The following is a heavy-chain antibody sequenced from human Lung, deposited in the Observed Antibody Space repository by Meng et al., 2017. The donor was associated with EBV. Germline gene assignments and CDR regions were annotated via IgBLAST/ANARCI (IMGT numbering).Heavy chain of an antibody. CDR2: IYYSGST. J-gene: IGHJ4*02. V-gene: IGHV4-31*03. CDR1: GGSISSGGHY. Sequence: QVQLQESGPGLVKPQQTLSLICTVSGGSISSGGHYWSWIRQHPEKGLEWIGYIYYSGSTYYKPSLKSRLTISVDTSKNQLSLRLSSVTAADTAVYYCARGLWYYDRGGYFDNWGRGTLVTVSS. D-gene: IGHD3-22*01. CDR3: ARGLWYYDRGGYFDN.